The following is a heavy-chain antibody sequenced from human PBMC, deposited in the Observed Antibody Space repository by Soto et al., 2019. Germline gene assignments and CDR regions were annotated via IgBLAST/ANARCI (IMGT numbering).Heavy chain of an antibody. Sequence: QVQLVQSGAEVKKPGSSVKVSCKVSGGTFSNYAIDWVRLAPGHGREWMGGIVPSFGTTYYTQQFQGRATIIADDSTTTAYLEVSSLRSEDTAIYCCARVEAVAGLYNYHGLDVWGQGTAVTVSS. CDR1: GGTFSNYA. J-gene: IGHJ6*02. CDR2: IVPSFGTT. V-gene: IGHV1-69*12. CDR3: ARVEAVAGLYNYHGLDV. D-gene: IGHD6-19*01.